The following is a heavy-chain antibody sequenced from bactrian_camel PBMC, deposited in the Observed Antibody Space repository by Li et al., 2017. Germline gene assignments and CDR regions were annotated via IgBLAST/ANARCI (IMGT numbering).Heavy chain of an antibody. V-gene: IGHV3S25*01. CDR3: ARDYDRSWSS. CDR2: ISSAGGHT. CDR1: GFTFSSSW. J-gene: IGHJ6*01. D-gene: IGHD6*01. Sequence: QLVESGGGLVQPGGSLRLSCLASGFTFSSSWMAWVRQAPGKGLEWVSKISSAGGHTYYADSVKGRFTISRDNAKNTVYLQMNSLKPEDTAVYYCARDYDRSWSSRGQGTQVTVS.